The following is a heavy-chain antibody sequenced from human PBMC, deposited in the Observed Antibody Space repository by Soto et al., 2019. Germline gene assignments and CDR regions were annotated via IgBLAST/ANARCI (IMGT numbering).Heavy chain of an antibody. V-gene: IGHV3-30-3*01. CDR3: ASFLGGYDFWSGLAERDYYYYGMDV. CDR1: GFTFSSYA. CDR2: ISYDGSNK. J-gene: IGHJ6*02. D-gene: IGHD3-3*01. Sequence: GGSLRLSCAASGFTFSSYAMHWVRQAPGKGLEWVAVISYDGSNKYYADSVKGRFTISRDNSKNTLYLQMNSLRAEDTAVYYCASFLGGYDFWSGLAERDYYYYGMDVWGQGTTVTVSS.